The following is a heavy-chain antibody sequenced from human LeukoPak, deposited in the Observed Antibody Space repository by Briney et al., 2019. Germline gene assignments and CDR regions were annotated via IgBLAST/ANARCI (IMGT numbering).Heavy chain of an antibody. D-gene: IGHD1-26*01. J-gene: IGHJ4*02. CDR3: TTEGSGSYYDY. CDR2: IKQDGSEK. V-gene: IGHV3-7*03. Sequence: QPGGSLRLSCAASGFTFSSYWMSWVRQAPGKGLEWVANIKQDGSEKYYVDSVKGRFTISRDNAKNSLYLQMNSLKTEDTAVYYCTTEGSGSYYDYWGQGTLVTVSS. CDR1: GFTFSSYW.